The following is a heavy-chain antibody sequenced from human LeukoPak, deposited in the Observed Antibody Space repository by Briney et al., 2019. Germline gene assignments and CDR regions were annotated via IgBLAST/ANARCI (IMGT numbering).Heavy chain of an antibody. CDR2: IYYSGST. V-gene: IGHV4-59*01. CDR3: ARAGELLWFGVDY. D-gene: IGHD3-10*01. Sequence: PSETLSLTCTVSGGSISSYYWSWIRQPPGKGLEWIGYIYYSGSTNYSPSLKSRVTISVDTSKNQFSLKLSSVTAADTAVYYCARAGELLWFGVDYWGQGTLVTVSS. CDR1: GGSISSYY. J-gene: IGHJ4*02.